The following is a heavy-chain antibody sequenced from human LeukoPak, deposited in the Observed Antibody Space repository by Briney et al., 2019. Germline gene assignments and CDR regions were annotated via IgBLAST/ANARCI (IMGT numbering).Heavy chain of an antibody. CDR3: ARDSPWFGQGGYFDY. D-gene: IGHD3-10*01. Sequence: GASVKVSCKASGGTFSSYAISWVRQAPGQRLEWMGRIIPIFGTANYAQKFQGRVTISTDESTSTAYMELSSLRSEDTAVYYCARDSPWFGQGGYFDYWGQGTLVTVSS. J-gene: IGHJ4*02. CDR1: GGTFSSYA. CDR2: IIPIFGTA. V-gene: IGHV1-69*05.